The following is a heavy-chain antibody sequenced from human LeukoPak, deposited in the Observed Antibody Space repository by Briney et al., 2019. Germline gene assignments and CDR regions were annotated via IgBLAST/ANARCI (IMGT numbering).Heavy chain of an antibody. V-gene: IGHV1-69*15. D-gene: IGHD6-13*01. CDR2: IIPIFGIA. CDR3: ARSRPIAAAGTFENGGEEYYFDY. J-gene: IGHJ4*02. Sequence: SVKVSCKASGGTFSSYAISWVRQAPGQGLEWMGRIIPIFGIANYAQKFQGRVTITADESTSTAYMELSSLRSEDTAVYYCARSRPIAAAGTFENGGEEYYFDYWGQGTLVTVSS. CDR1: GGTFSSYA.